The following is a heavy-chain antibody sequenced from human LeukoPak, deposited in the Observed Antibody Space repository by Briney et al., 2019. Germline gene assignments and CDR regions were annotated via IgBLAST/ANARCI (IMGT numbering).Heavy chain of an antibody. V-gene: IGHV3-23*01. CDR3: VPEGFDI. J-gene: IGHJ3*02. CDR2: ISGSGGST. Sequence: PGGSLRLSCAASGFTFSSYAMSWVRQAPGKGLEWVSAISGSGGSTYYADSVKGRLTVSRDNSRNMLYLEMSSLRVEDTAVYYCVPEGFDIWGQGKMVTVSS. CDR1: GFTFSSYA.